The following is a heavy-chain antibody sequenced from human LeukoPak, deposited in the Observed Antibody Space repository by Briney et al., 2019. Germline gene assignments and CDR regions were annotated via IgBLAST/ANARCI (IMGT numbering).Heavy chain of an antibody. CDR2: IIPILGIA. CDR3: AGYCSSTSCYDWFDP. J-gene: IGHJ5*02. Sequence: SVKVSCKASGGTFSSYAISWMRQAPGQGLEWMGRIIPILGIANYAQKFQGRVTITADKSTSTAYMELSSLRSEDTAVYYCAGYCSSTSCYDWFDPWGQGTLVTVSS. CDR1: GGTFSSYA. V-gene: IGHV1-69*04. D-gene: IGHD2-2*01.